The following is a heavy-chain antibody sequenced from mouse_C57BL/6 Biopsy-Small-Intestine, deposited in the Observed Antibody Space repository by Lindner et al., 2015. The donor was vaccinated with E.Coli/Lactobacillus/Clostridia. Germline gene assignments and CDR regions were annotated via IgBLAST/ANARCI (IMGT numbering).Heavy chain of an antibody. Sequence: VQLQESGPGLVKPSQTVFLTCTVTGISITTGNYRWSWIRQFPGNKLEWIGYIYYSGTITYNPSLTSRTTITRDTPKNQFFLEMNSLTAEDTATYYCAREDSNYGRYFDVWGTGTTVTVSS. V-gene: IGHV3-5*01. J-gene: IGHJ1*03. D-gene: IGHD2-5*01. CDR2: IYYSGTI. CDR1: GISITTGNYR. CDR3: AREDSNYGRYFDV.